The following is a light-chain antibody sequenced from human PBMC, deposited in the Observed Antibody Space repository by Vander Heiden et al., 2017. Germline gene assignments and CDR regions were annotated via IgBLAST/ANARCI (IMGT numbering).Light chain of an antibody. CDR1: QLEDKY. Sequence: YELNQPPPVSVSPRQRANIPRPAYQLEDKYARWHQQQPDHSPVLLRYKDSKRASGIPELFSGSNSGNTATLTISGTQAMDEADYYCQAWDSSTARVVFGGGTKLTVL. J-gene: IGLJ2*01. V-gene: IGLV3-1*01. CDR3: QAWDSSTARVV. CDR2: KDS.